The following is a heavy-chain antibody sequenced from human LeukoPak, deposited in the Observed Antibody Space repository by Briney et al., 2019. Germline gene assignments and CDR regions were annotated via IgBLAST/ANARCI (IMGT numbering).Heavy chain of an antibody. CDR3: ASSTYYYDSSGFPS. CDR1: GGSISSCY. D-gene: IGHD3-22*01. Sequence: SETLSLTCTVSGGSISSCYWSWIRQPAGKGLEWIGRIYTSGSTNYNPSLKSRVTMSVDTSKNQFSLKLSSVTAADTAVYYCASSTYYYDSSGFPSWGQGTRVTVSS. J-gene: IGHJ5*02. V-gene: IGHV4-4*07. CDR2: IYTSGST.